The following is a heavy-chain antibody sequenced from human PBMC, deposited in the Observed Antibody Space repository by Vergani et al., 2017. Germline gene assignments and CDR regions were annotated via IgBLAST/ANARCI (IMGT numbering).Heavy chain of an antibody. J-gene: IGHJ4*02. Sequence: QITLKESGPTLVKPTQTLTLTCTFSGFSLSTSGVGVGWIRQPPGKALEWLALIYWDDDKRYSPSLKSRLTITKDTSKNQVVLTMTNMDPVDTATYYCAHRQMGYCSSNSCYPPPFDYWGQGTLVTVSS. CDR3: AHRQMGYCSSNSCYPPPFDY. CDR1: GFSLSTSGVG. V-gene: IGHV2-5*02. CDR2: IYWDDDK. D-gene: IGHD2-2*01.